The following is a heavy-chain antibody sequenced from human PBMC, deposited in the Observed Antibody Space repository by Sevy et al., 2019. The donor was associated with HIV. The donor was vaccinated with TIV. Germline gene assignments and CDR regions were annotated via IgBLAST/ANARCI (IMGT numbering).Heavy chain of an antibody. CDR1: GFTFSSYA. Sequence: GGSLRLSCAASGFTFSSYAMHWVRQAPGKGLEWVAVISYDGSNKYYADSVKGRFTISRDHFKNTLYLQMNSLRAEDTAVYYCARDPTSSYVYVWGSYGGYGMDVWGQGTTVTVSS. CDR2: ISYDGSNK. CDR3: ARDPTSSYVYVWGSYGGYGMDV. J-gene: IGHJ6*02. D-gene: IGHD3-16*01. V-gene: IGHV3-30-3*01.